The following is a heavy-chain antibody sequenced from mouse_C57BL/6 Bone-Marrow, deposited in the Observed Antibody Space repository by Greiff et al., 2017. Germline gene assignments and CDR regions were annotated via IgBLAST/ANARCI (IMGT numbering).Heavy chain of an antibody. CDR2: ISSGSSTI. V-gene: IGHV5-17*01. J-gene: IGHJ2*01. Sequence: EVQLVESGGGLVKPGGSLKLSCAASGFTFSDYGMHWVRQAPEKGLEWVAYISSGSSTIYYADTVKGRFTLSRDNAKNTLFLQMTSLRSEDTAMYYCARHPYYGSSYGYFDYWGQGTTLTVSS. D-gene: IGHD1-1*01. CDR1: GFTFSDYG. CDR3: ARHPYYGSSYGYFDY.